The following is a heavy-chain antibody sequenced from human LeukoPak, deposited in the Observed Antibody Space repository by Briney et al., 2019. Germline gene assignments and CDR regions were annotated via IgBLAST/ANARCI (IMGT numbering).Heavy chain of an antibody. J-gene: IGHJ4*02. CDR2: ISDGGGSR. D-gene: IGHD3-10*01. V-gene: IGHV3-23*01. Sequence: GGSLRLSCAVSGITLSDYGMSWVRQAPGKGLEWVAGISDGGGSRNYADSAKGRFTISRDNPKNTLYLQMNSLRAEDTAVYFCAKRGVVIRAVIIVGFHKEAYYFDYWGQGALVTVSS. CDR1: GITLSDYG. CDR3: AKRGVVIRAVIIVGFHKEAYYFDY.